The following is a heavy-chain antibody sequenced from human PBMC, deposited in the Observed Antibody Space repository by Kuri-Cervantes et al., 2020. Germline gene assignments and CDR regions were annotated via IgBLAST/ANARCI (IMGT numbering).Heavy chain of an antibody. D-gene: IGHD7-27*01. CDR3: ARDLGPSYYFDY. J-gene: IGHJ4*02. CDR1: GFTFSSYG. V-gene: IGHV3-33*08. CDR2: IWYDGSNK. Sequence: GRSLRLSCAASGFTFSSYGMHWVRQAPGKGLEWVAVIWYDGSNKYYADSVKGRFTISRDNSKNTLYLQMNSLRAEDTAVYYCARDLGPSYYFDYWGQGTLVTVSS.